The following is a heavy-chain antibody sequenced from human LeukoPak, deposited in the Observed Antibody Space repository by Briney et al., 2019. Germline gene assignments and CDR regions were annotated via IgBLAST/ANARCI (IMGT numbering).Heavy chain of an antibody. CDR3: AKDLLDTYGPPGDWLDP. D-gene: IGHD2-15*01. J-gene: IGHJ5*02. CDR1: GFTFSSYA. Sequence: GGSLRLSCAASGFTFSSYAMHWVRQAPGKGLEWVAVISYDGRNKYYTDSVKGRFPISRDNSKNTLYLQMNTLRTEDTAVYYCAKDLLDTYGPPGDWLDPWGQGTLVTVST. V-gene: IGHV3-30*04. CDR2: ISYDGRNK.